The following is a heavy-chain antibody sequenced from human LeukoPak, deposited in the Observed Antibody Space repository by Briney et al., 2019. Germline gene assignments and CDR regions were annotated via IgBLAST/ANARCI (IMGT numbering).Heavy chain of an antibody. CDR3: ARDLDYYDSSGYMGSFGY. J-gene: IGHJ4*02. CDR2: ISYDGSNK. V-gene: IGHV3-30-3*01. D-gene: IGHD3-22*01. CDR1: GFIFSSYA. Sequence: PGRSLRLSCAASGFIFSSYAMHWVRQAPGKGLEWVAVISYDGSNKYYADSVKGRFTISRDNSKNTLYLQMNSLKAEDTAVYYCARDLDYYDSSGYMGSFGYWGQGTLVTVSS.